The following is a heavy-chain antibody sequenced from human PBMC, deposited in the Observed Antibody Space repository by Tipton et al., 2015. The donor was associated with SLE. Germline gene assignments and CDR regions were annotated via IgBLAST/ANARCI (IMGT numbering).Heavy chain of an antibody. V-gene: IGHV4-61*02. J-gene: IGHJ5*02. CDR2: VYTNGDT. CDR3: ARLEDPFGIFGVPKGWFDP. Sequence: TLSLTCTVSGASITSGNYYWSWIRQPAGKGLEWIGRVYTNGDTNYNPSLKSRVTISVDTSKNQFSLKLSSVTAADTAVYYCARLEDPFGIFGVPKGWFDPWGQGTLVTVSS. D-gene: IGHD3-3*01. CDR1: GASITSGNYY.